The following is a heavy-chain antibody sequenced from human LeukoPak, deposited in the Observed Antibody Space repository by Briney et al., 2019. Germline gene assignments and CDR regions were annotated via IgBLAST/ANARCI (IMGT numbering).Heavy chain of an antibody. CDR3: ARGYFY. CDR2: VYNSGRT. CDR1: GVSISNYY. V-gene: IGHV4-4*08. J-gene: IGHJ4*02. Sequence: SETLSPTCIVSGVSISNYYWSWIRQPPGKGLEWIGYVYNSGRTSYNPYLKGRVSISADMPKNQFSLKLTSVTAADTAVYYCARGYFYWGQGALVTVSS. D-gene: IGHD3-9*01.